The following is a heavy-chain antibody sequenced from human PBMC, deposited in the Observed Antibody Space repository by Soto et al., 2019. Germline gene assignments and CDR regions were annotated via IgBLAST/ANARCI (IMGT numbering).Heavy chain of an antibody. V-gene: IGHV3-30-3*01. CDR1: GFTFSSYA. Sequence: QVQLVESGGGVVQPGRSLRLSCAASGFTFSSYAMHWVRQAPGKGLEWVAVISYDGSNKYYADSVKGRFTISRDNSKNTLYLQMYSLRAEDTAVYYCARRIQLHFDYWGQGTLVTVSS. D-gene: IGHD5-18*01. J-gene: IGHJ4*02. CDR2: ISYDGSNK. CDR3: ARRIQLHFDY.